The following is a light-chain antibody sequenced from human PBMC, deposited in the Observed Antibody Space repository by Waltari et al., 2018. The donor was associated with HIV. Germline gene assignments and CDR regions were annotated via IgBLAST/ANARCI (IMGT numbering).Light chain of an antibody. CDR3: SSYTSSSTLV. Sequence: QSALTQPASVLGSPGQSITISCTGTSSDVGGYNYVSWYQQHPGKAPKLMIYDVSNRPSGVSNRFSGSKSGNTASLTISGLQAEDEADYYCSSYTSSSTLVFGGGTKLTVL. V-gene: IGLV2-14*01. CDR2: DVS. CDR1: SSDVGGYNY. J-gene: IGLJ3*02.